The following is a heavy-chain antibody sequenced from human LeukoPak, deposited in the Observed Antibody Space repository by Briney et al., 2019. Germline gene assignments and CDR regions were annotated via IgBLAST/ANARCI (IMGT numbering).Heavy chain of an antibody. Sequence: PGGSLRLSCAASGFTFSSYGMHWVRQAPGKGLEWVAVISYDGSNKYYADSVKGRFTISKDNSKNTLYLQMNSLRAEDTAVYYCAKDHLPLWHIVATKGFDYWGQGTLVTVSS. V-gene: IGHV3-30*18. CDR3: AKDHLPLWHIVATKGFDY. D-gene: IGHD5-12*01. CDR1: GFTFSSYG. CDR2: ISYDGSNK. J-gene: IGHJ4*02.